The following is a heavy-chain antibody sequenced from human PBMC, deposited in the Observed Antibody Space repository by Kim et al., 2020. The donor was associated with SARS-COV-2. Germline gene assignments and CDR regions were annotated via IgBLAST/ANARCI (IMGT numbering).Heavy chain of an antibody. CDR2: ISYDGSNK. J-gene: IGHJ4*02. Sequence: GGSLRLSCAASGFTFSSYGMHWVRQAPGKGLEWVAVISYDGSNKYYADSVKGRFTISRDNSKNTLYLQMNSLRAEDTAVYYCAKSALGSSFDYWGQGTLVTVSS. CDR3: AKSALGSSFDY. CDR1: GFTFSSYG. V-gene: IGHV3-30*18. D-gene: IGHD6-25*01.